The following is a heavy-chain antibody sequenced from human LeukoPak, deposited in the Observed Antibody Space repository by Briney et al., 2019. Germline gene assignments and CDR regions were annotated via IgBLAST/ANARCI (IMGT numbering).Heavy chain of an antibody. CDR1: GGSFSGYY. CDR3: ARGLHFTMIVGLDAFDI. J-gene: IGHJ3*02. D-gene: IGHD3-22*01. V-gene: IGHV4-34*01. Sequence: SETLSLTCAVYGGSFSGYYWSWIRQPPGKGLEWIGEINHSGSTNYNPSLKSRVTISVDTSKNQFSLKLSSVTAADTAVYYCARGLHFTMIVGLDAFDIWGQGTMVTVSS. CDR2: INHSGST.